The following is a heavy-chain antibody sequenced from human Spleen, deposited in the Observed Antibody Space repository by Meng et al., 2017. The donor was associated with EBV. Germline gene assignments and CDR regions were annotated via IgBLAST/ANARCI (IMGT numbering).Heavy chain of an antibody. Sequence: PQLHGSGSGLVKPSQTLSLPCAVSGDSINNGGYSWSWIRQPPGKGLDWIGYIYQSGSAYYNPSLKSRVTMSVDMSKNQFSLKLTSVTAADTAVYYCARGGGYGDYEGWFDPWGQGTLVTVSS. CDR1: GDSINNGGYS. CDR2: IYQSGSA. D-gene: IGHD4-17*01. V-gene: IGHV4-30-2*01. CDR3: ARGGGYGDYEGWFDP. J-gene: IGHJ5*02.